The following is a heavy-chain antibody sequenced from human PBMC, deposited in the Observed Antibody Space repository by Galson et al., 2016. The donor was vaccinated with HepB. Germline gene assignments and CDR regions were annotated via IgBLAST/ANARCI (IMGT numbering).Heavy chain of an antibody. Sequence: SVKVSCKASGYTFTNYGISWVRQAPGQGLEWMGWISVYKGDRNTNYAQKFKGRVTMTIDTYTSTAYMELRSLRYDDTAVYYCARDSRRDYFSGSSAFDYWGQGTLVTVSS. D-gene: IGHD3-10*01. CDR1: GYTFTNYG. CDR2: ISVYKGDRNT. J-gene: IGHJ4*02. V-gene: IGHV1-18*04. CDR3: ARDSRRDYFSGSSAFDY.